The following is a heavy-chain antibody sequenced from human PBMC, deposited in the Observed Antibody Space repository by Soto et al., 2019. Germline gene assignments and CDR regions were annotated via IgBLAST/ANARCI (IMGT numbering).Heavy chain of an antibody. Sequence: QVQLQQWGAGLLKPSETLSLTCAVYGGSFSGYYWSWIRQPPGKGLEWIGEINHSGSTNYNPSLKSRVTISVDTSKNQFSLKLSSVTAADTAVYYCARGAGGYCSSTSCYDDYWGQGTLVTVSS. CDR3: ARGAGGYCSSTSCYDDY. CDR2: INHSGST. J-gene: IGHJ4*02. CDR1: GGSFSGYY. V-gene: IGHV4-34*01. D-gene: IGHD2-2*01.